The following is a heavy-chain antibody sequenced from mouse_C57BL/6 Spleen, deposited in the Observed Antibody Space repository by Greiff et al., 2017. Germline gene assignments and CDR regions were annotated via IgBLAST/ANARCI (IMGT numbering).Heavy chain of an antibody. CDR3: ARSDYYGSSYPWYFDV. D-gene: IGHD1-1*01. CDR1: GYAFTNYL. Sequence: QVQLQQSGAELVRPGTSVKVSCKASGYAFTNYLIEWVKQRPGQGLEWIGVINPGSGGTNYNEKFKGKATLTADKSSSTAYMQLSSLTSEDSAVYFCARSDYYGSSYPWYFDVWGTGTTFTVSS. J-gene: IGHJ1*03. CDR2: INPGSGGT. V-gene: IGHV1-54*01.